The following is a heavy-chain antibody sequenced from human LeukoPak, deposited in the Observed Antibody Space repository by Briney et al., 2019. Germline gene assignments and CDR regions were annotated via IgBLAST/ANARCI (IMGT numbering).Heavy chain of an antibody. CDR1: GGSISNYY. Sequence: SETPSLTCTVSGGSISNYYWSWIRQPPGKELEWIGFIYTSGSTNYNPSLESRVTISVDTSKNQFSLKLSSVTAADTAVYYCARRPRYIVVVKDWGQGTLVTVSS. D-gene: IGHD2-15*01. V-gene: IGHV4-4*08. J-gene: IGHJ4*02. CDR3: ARRPRYIVVVKD. CDR2: IYTSGST.